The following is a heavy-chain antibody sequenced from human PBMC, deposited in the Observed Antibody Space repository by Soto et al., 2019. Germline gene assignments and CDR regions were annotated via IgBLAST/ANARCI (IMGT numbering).Heavy chain of an antibody. J-gene: IGHJ4*02. Sequence: QVQLQESGPGLVKPSQTLSLTCTVSGGSISSGGYYWRWIRPHPGKGLEWIGYMYNSVSTYYIPSLKSRVTISVDKSKNQFSLKLSSVTAADTAVYYCSRDPQYWGQGTLVTVSS. CDR1: GGSISSGGYY. CDR3: SRDPQY. V-gene: IGHV4-31*03. CDR2: MYNSVST.